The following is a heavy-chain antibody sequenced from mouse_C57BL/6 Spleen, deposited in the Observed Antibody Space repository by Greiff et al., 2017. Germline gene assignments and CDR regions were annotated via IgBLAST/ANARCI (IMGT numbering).Heavy chain of an antibody. J-gene: IGHJ2*01. CDR2: IDPSDSET. D-gene: IGHD2-2*01. CDR3: ARGGLPYYFDY. Sequence: QVHVKQPGAELVRPGSSVKLSCKASGYTFTSYWMHWVKQRPIQGLEWIGNIDPSDSETNYNQKFKDKATLTVDKSSSTAYMQLSSLTSEDSAVYYCARGGLPYYFDYWGKGTTLTVSS. CDR1: GYTFTSYW. V-gene: IGHV1-52*01.